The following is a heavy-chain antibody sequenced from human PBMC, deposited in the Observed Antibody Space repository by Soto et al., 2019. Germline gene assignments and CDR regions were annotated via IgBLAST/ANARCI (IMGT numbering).Heavy chain of an antibody. Sequence: QITLKESGPTLVKPTQTLTLTCTFSGFSLSTSGVGVGWIRQPPGKALEWLALIYWDDDKRYSPSLKSRLTIPKDTSKNQVVLTMTNMDPVDTATYYCAHRRPGSYGGNWFDPWGQGTLVTVSS. J-gene: IGHJ5*02. CDR3: AHRRPGSYGGNWFDP. CDR1: GFSLSTSGVG. D-gene: IGHD3-10*01. V-gene: IGHV2-5*02. CDR2: IYWDDDK.